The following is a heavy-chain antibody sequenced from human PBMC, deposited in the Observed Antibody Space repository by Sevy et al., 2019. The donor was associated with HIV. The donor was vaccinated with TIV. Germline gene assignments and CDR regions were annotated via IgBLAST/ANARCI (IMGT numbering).Heavy chain of an antibody. CDR2: IKRKSDGGTT. D-gene: IGHD3-16*01. CDR1: RFTLSNAW. J-gene: IGHJ6*02. Sequence: GGSLRLSCAASRFTLSNAWMSWVRQAPGKGREWVGRIKRKSDGGTTDNAEPVKGRFIISRDDSKNTRHLQMNSLKTEDTAMYYCTTMNWGRGMDVWGQGTTVTVSS. V-gene: IGHV3-15*01. CDR3: TTMNWGRGMDV.